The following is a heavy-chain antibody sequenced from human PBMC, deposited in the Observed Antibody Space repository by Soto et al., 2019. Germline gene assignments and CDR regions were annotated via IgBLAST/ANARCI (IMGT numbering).Heavy chain of an antibody. V-gene: IGHV3-74*01. Sequence: EVQLVESGGGLVQPGGSLRLSCAASGFTFSSYWMHWVRQAPGKGLEWVSRIKSDDGDTAYADSVKGRFSISRDNAKNTLFLQMNSVRAEDTAVYYCAREGASLYWGQGTLVTVSS. CDR3: AREGASLY. J-gene: IGHJ4*02. CDR1: GFTFSSYW. CDR2: IKSDDGDT.